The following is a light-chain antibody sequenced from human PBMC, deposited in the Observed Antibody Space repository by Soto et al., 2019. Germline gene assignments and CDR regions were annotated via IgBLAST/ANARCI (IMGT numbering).Light chain of an antibody. J-gene: IGKJ1*01. Sequence: EIVMTHSPATLSVSPGERATLSCRASQSVSSNLAWYQQKPGQAPRLLIYGASTRATGIPARFSGSGSGTGFTVTISSLQSEDFAVYYCQQYNNWPQWTLGQGTKVDIK. V-gene: IGKV3-15*01. CDR3: QQYNNWPQWT. CDR2: GAS. CDR1: QSVSSN.